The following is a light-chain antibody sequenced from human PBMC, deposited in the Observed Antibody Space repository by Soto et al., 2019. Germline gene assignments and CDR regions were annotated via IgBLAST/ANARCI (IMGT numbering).Light chain of an antibody. V-gene: IGLV2-23*02. CDR1: SSDVGSYNF. Sequence: QSALTQPASVSGSPGQSITISCTGTSSDVGSYNFVSWYQQHPGKAPKITIYEVSKRPSGVSTRFSGSKSGNTASLTISGLQAEDEADYYCCSYAGRSTWVLGGGTKVTVL. CDR3: CSYAGRSTWV. CDR2: EVS. J-gene: IGLJ3*02.